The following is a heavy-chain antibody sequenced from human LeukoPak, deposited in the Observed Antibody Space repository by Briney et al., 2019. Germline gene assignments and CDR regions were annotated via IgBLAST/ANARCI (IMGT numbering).Heavy chain of an antibody. D-gene: IGHD2-15*01. CDR1: GGSISSYC. V-gene: IGHV4-4*09. J-gene: IGHJ5*02. CDR3: ARHSSVVRGWFDP. CDR2: IYASGAT. Sequence: SETLSLTCTVSGGSISSYCWSWIRQPPGKGLEWVGYIYASGATSYNASLKSRVTISVDTSKNQFSLKLSSVTAADTAVYYCARHSSVVRGWFDPWGQGTLVTVSS.